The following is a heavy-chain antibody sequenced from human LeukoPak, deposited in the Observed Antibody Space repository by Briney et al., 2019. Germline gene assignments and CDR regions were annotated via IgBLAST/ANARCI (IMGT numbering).Heavy chain of an antibody. D-gene: IGHD3-10*01. Sequence: GGSLRLSCAASGFTFSSYWMSWVRQAPGKGLEWVANIKQDGSEKYYVDSVKGRFTISRDNAKNSLYLQMNSLRAEDTAVYYCAKLPPSRITMVRGAVDAFDIWGQGTMVTVSS. CDR2: IKQDGSEK. CDR3: AKLPPSRITMVRGAVDAFDI. CDR1: GFTFSSYW. V-gene: IGHV3-7*03. J-gene: IGHJ3*02.